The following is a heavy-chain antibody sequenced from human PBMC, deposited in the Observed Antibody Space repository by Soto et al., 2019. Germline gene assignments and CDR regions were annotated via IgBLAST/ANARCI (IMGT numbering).Heavy chain of an antibody. CDR2: INPSGGST. D-gene: IGHD3-9*01. CDR3: ARDQGRFFDWLPPHYGAFDI. CDR1: GYTFTSYY. J-gene: IGHJ3*02. V-gene: IGHV1-46*03. Sequence: ASVKVSCKASGYTFTSYYMHWVRQAPGQGLEWMGIINPSGGSTSYAQKFQGRVTMTRDTSTSTVYMELSSLRSEDTAVYYCARDQGRFFDWLPPHYGAFDILRQGTMVTVSS.